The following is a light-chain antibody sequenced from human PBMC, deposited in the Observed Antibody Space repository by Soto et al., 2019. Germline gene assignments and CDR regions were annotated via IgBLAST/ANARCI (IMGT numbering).Light chain of an antibody. J-gene: IGKJ5*01. CDR3: QQHGTSPIT. CDR2: GAP. V-gene: IGKV3-20*01. CDR1: HSVNSH. Sequence: ILMTQSPTTLSVSSGEKGSLSRRTSHSVNSHVAWYQQKPGQTPRLLVYGAPSRATGIPDRFSGSGSGTDFTLTISRLEPEDFAVYYCQQHGTSPITFGQGTRLEI.